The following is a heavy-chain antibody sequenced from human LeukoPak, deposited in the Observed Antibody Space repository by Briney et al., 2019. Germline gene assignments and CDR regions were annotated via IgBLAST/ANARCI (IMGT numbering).Heavy chain of an antibody. J-gene: IGHJ4*02. CDR1: GGSVSTYY. CDR3: ARGPGYDYVWGSYRKDRGGFDY. D-gene: IGHD3-16*02. V-gene: IGHV4-34*01. Sequence: SETLSLTCTVSGGSVSTYYWSWIRQPPGKGLEWIGEINHSGSTNYNPSLKSRVTISVDTSKNQFSLKLSSVTAADTAVYYCARGPGYDYVWGSYRKDRGGFDYWGQGTLVTVSS. CDR2: INHSGST.